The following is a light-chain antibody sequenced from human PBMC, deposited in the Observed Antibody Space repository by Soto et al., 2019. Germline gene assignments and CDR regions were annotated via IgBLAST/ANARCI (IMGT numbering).Light chain of an antibody. V-gene: IGLV1-44*01. Sequence: QSVLTQPPSASGTPGQRVTISCSGGSSNIGSDTVNWYQHLPGTAPKLLIYTNNQRPSGVPDRFSGSKSGTSASLTISGLQSEDEAEYYCASWDDSLNGYVYRTRAKVNDL. CDR2: TNN. CDR1: SSNIGSDT. J-gene: IGLJ1*01. CDR3: ASWDDSLNGYV.